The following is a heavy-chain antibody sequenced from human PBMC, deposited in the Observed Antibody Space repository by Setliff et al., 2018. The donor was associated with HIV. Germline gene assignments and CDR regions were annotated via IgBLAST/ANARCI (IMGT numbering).Heavy chain of an antibody. V-gene: IGHV3-30*02. J-gene: IGHJ3*02. CDR2: IRYDGSNK. CDR1: GFTFSSFD. Sequence: GGSLRLSCAASGFTFSSFDMHWVRQSPGKGLEWVAFIRYDGSNKDYADSVKGRFTISRDNSKNTLYLQMNSRSADDTAVYYCARAGGGATDQAFDIWGQGTMVTVSS. CDR3: ARAGGGATDQAFDI. D-gene: IGHD2-2*01.